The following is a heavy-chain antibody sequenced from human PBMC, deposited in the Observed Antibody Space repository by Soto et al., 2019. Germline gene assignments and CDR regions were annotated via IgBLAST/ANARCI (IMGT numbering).Heavy chain of an antibody. CDR1: GFPFASYG. CDR3: VGGQYYFDY. J-gene: IGHJ4*02. CDR2: ISYDGSDK. Sequence: VQLVESGGGVVQPGMSLRRSCAASGFPFASYGMHWVREGPDKGLEWVAIISYDGSDKYYADSVKGRFTISRDNSKNTLYLQMNSLRPEDTALYYCVGGQYYFDYRGQGTLVIVSS. V-gene: IGHV3-30*03. D-gene: IGHD3-10*01.